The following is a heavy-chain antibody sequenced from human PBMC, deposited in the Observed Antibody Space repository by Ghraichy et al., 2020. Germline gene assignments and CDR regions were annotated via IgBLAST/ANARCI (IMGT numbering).Heavy chain of an antibody. CDR3: AKDSVRDYMDV. D-gene: IGHD5/OR15-5a*01. CDR2: SSQRGST. J-gene: IGHJ6*03. Sequence: SETLSLTCSVSGYSISTGYNSWCLQPSPGKLLLCIGSSSQRGSTYYNPSLKSRATISRDTSKNQFSLRLSSVTAADTAVYFSAKDSVRDYMDVWGKGTTVTVSS. CDR1: GYSISTGYN. V-gene: IGHV4-38-2*02.